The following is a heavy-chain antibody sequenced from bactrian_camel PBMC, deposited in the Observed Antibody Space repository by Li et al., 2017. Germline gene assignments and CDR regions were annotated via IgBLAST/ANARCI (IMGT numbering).Heavy chain of an antibody. CDR1: GYTLSTTTV. CDR3: AAKATDCSQWNAYAY. V-gene: IGHV3S6*01. CDR2: ISPLGDSWNR. D-gene: IGHD3*01. J-gene: IGHJ4*01. Sequence: HVQLVESGGGSVPAGGSLTLACEVSGYTLSTTTVVARFRQTPGNRREGVATISPLGDSWNRYYAASVKGRFTISQDSAKHTVHLQMDSLEPEDTGMYFCAAKATDCSQWNAYAYFGQGTQVTVS.